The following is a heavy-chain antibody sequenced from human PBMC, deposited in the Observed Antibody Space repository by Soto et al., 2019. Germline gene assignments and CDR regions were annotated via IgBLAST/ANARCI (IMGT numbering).Heavy chain of an antibody. CDR1: GFSLSTSGAA. J-gene: IGHJ5*02. V-gene: IGHV2-5*02. D-gene: IGHD3-3*01. CDR2: IYWDGDK. Sequence: QINLIESGPTLVKPTQTLTLTCTFSGFSLSTSGAAVGWVRQPPGRALEWLALIYWDGDKRYNASLGNRLTITKDKSMNQVVLTLTNVDPADTSTYYCAHRATMTIFGLIIDNVIWFDPWGQGTRVIVSS. CDR3: AHRATMTIFGLIIDNVIWFDP.